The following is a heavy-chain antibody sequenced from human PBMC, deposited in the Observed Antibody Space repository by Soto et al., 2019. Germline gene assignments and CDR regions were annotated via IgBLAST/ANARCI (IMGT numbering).Heavy chain of an antibody. J-gene: IGHJ6*02. D-gene: IGHD5-12*01. V-gene: IGHV1-18*01. CDR1: GYTFTSYG. CDR2: ISAYNGNT. CDR3: ARASYEQTFYYYYGMDV. Sequence: QVQLVQSGAEVKKPGASVKVSCKASGYTFTSYGISWVRQAPGQGLEWMGWISAYNGNTNYAQKLQGRVTMTTDTSTSTADMELRSLRSDDTAVYYCARASYEQTFYYYYGMDVWGQGTTVTVSS.